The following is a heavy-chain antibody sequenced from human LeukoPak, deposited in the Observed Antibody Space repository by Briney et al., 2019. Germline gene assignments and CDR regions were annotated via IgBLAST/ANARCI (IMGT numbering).Heavy chain of an antibody. D-gene: IGHD2-2*01. V-gene: IGHV7-4-1*02. Sequence: ASVKVSCKASGYTFTSYAMNWVRQAPGQGLEWMGWINTNTGNPTYAQGFTGRFVFSLDTSVSTAYLQISSLKAEDTAVYYCARDRDIVVVPAVYYYYYGMDVWGQGTTVTVSS. J-gene: IGHJ6*02. CDR2: INTNTGNP. CDR3: ARDRDIVVVPAVYYYYYGMDV. CDR1: GYTFTSYA.